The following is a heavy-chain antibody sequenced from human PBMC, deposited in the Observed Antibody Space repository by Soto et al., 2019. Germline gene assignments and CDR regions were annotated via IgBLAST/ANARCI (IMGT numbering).Heavy chain of an antibody. D-gene: IGHD3-9*01. Sequence: SETLSLTCSVSGGSISSYYWSWIRQPPAKGLEWIGYIYNSGSSNYNPSLKSRVSMSVDTSKNQFSLKLTSVTAADTAVYYCGRQGGEVLFWVHMDGSGKGTTVTGSS. CDR3: GRQGGEVLFWVHMDG. J-gene: IGHJ6*03. V-gene: IGHV4-59*08. CDR1: GGSISSYY. CDR2: IYNSGSS.